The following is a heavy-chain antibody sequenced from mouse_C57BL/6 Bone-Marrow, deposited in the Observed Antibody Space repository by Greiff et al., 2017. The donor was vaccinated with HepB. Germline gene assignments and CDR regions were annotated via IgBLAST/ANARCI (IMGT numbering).Heavy chain of an antibody. CDR3: ASFGYWYFDV. V-gene: IGHV5-4*01. J-gene: IGHJ1*03. CDR2: ISDGGSYT. CDR1: GFTFSSYA. Sequence: VQLKESGGGLVKPGGSLKLSCAASGFTFSSYAMSWVRQTPEKRLEWVATISDGGSYTYYPDNVKGRFTISRDNAKNNLYLQMSHLKSEDTAMYYCASFGYWYFDVWGTGTTVTVSS.